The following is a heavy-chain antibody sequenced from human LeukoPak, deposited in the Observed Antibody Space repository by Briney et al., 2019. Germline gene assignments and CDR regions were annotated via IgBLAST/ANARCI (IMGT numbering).Heavy chain of an antibody. V-gene: IGHV3-7*01. CDR1: GFTFSNYG. CDR3: ARDESWSLDY. J-gene: IGHJ4*02. CDR2: IKQDGSEK. Sequence: GGSLRLSCAASGFTFSNYGMHWVRQAPGKGLEWVANIKQDGSEKYYVDSVKGRFTISRDNAKNSLYLQMNSLRAEDTAVYYCARDESWSLDYWGQGTLVTVSS. D-gene: IGHD6-13*01.